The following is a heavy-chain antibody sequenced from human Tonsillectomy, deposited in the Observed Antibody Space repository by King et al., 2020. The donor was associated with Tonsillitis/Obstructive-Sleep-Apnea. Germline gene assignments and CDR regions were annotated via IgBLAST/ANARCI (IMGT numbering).Heavy chain of an antibody. V-gene: IGHV3-23*04. Sequence: VQLVESGGGLVQPGGSLRLSCAASGFTFSSYAMSWVRQAPGKGLEWVSAISGSGGSTYYADSVKGRFTISRDNSKNTLYLQMNSLRAEDTAVYYCAKIYILGEDYGDYVGFDYWGQGTLVTVSS. CDR1: GFTFSSYA. J-gene: IGHJ4*02. CDR2: ISGSGGST. D-gene: IGHD4-17*01. CDR3: AKIYILGEDYGDYVGFDY.